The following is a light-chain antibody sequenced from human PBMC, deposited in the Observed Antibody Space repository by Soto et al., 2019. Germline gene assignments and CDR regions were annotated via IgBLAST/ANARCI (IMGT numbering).Light chain of an antibody. CDR2: GGS. CDR3: QQSYNSSPIT. CDR1: QSIGSY. J-gene: IGKJ5*01. Sequence: DIQMTQSPSSLSASVGDRVTITCRASQSIGSYLNWYQQKPGKAPNLLIHGGSILQSGVPPRFSGGGGGTDFTLTITSLQPEDFATYYCQQSYNSSPITFGQGTRLEIK. V-gene: IGKV1-39*01.